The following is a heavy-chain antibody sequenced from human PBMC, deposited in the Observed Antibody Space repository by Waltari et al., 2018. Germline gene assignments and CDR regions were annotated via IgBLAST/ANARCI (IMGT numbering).Heavy chain of an antibody. CDR2: MYHSGTT. V-gene: IGHV4-4*02. CDR1: GGSVTSSHW. J-gene: IGHJ4*02. Sequence: QVQLQESGPGLVKPSGTLSLTCAVSGGSVTSSHWWSWVRQAPGKGLEWIGEMYHSGTTNYNPLLKSRVTMSLDRAKNQFSLKLRSGTAADTAVYYCARGGLRWYYWGQGTLVTVSS. CDR3: ARGGLRWYY. D-gene: IGHD4-17*01.